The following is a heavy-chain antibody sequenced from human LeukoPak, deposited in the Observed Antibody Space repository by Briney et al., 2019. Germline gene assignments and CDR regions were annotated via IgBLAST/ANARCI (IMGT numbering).Heavy chain of an antibody. CDR2: ILNSGTTT. J-gene: IGHJ3*02. CDR1: GFTFSSYE. Sequence: GGSLRLSCAASGFTFSSYEMNWVRQAPGKGLEWVSYILNSGTTTYYADSVKGRFTISRDNAKNSLYLQMNSLRAEDTAVYYCARTDVFDIWGQGTMVTVSS. CDR3: ARTDVFDI. V-gene: IGHV3-48*03.